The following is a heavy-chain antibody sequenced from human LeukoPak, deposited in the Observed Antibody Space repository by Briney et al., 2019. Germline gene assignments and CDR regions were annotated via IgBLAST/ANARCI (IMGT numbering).Heavy chain of an antibody. Sequence: SETLSLTCSVSGGSTSTSTSYWGWIRQPPGKGLEWIGSIHYSGSTYKNPSLKSRVTISMDTSKSQFSLKVTSLTAADSAVYYCARESSSSRYFMDVWGRGTTVTVSS. J-gene: IGHJ6*03. V-gene: IGHV4-39*07. CDR2: IHYSGST. CDR3: ARESSSSRYFMDV. D-gene: IGHD6-6*01. CDR1: GGSTSTSTSY.